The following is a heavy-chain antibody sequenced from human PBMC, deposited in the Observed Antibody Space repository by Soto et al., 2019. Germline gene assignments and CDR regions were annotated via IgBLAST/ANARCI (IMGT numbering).Heavy chain of an antibody. CDR3: AKVRSSSWYYFDY. Sequence: EVQLVESGGGLVQPGRSLRLSCAASGFTFDDYAMLWVRQAPGKGLEWVSGISWNSGSIGYADSVKGRFTISRDNAKNSLYLQMNSLRAEDTALYYCAKVRSSSWYYFDYWGQGTLVTVSS. V-gene: IGHV3-9*01. J-gene: IGHJ4*02. CDR1: GFTFDDYA. D-gene: IGHD6-13*01. CDR2: ISWNSGSI.